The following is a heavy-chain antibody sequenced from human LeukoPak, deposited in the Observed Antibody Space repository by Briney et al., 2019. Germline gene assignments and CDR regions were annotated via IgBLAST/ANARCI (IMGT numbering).Heavy chain of an antibody. CDR1: GGTFSSYA. D-gene: IGHD5-18*01. CDR3: AREGYSYGSLNYYYYGMDV. Sequence: SVKVSCKASGGTFSSYAISWVRQAPGQGLEWMGGIIPIFGTANYAQKFQGRVTITADESTSTAYMELSSLRSEDTAMYYCAREGYSYGSLNYYYYGMDVWGQGTTVTVSS. CDR2: IIPIFGTA. J-gene: IGHJ6*02. V-gene: IGHV1-69*13.